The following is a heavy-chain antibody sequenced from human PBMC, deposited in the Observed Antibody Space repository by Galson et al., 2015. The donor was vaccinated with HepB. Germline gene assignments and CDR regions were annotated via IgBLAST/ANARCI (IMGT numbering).Heavy chain of an antibody. D-gene: IGHD2-15*01. V-gene: IGHV4-31*03. CDR1: GGSISSGGYY. CDR2: IYYSGST. Sequence: TLSLTCTVSGGSISSGGYYWSWIRQHPGKGLEWIGYIYYSGSTYYNPSLKSRVTISVDTSKNQFSLKLSSVTAADTAVYYCARLYCSGGSCYSGAKPNWFDPWGQGTLVTVSS. J-gene: IGHJ5*02. CDR3: ARLYCSGGSCYSGAKPNWFDP.